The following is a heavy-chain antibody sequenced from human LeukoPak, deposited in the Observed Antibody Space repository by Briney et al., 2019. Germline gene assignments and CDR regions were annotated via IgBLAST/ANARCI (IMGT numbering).Heavy chain of an antibody. CDR3: ARGTTHMVRGVIYYYYGMDV. CDR2: MNPNRGNT. J-gene: IGHJ6*02. D-gene: IGHD3-10*01. V-gene: IGHV1-8*01. Sequence: ASVKVSCKASGYTFTSYDINWVRQATGQGLEWMGWMNPNRGNTGYAQKFQGRVTMTRNTSISTAYMELSSLRSEDTAVYYCARGTTHMVRGVIYYYYGMDVWGQGTTVTVSS. CDR1: GYTFTSYD.